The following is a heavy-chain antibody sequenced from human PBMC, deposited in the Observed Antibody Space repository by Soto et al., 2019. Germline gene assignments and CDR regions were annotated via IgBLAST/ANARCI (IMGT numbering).Heavy chain of an antibody. CDR1: GVTFINYV. V-gene: IGHV3-23*01. D-gene: IGHD2-2*01. J-gene: IGHJ6*02. CDR2: ISGSGDAR. CDR3: ARYIPGVRYYGMDV. Sequence: GGSLRLSCDASGVTFINYVMTWVRQATGRGLEWVSMISGSGDARYYADSVKGRFTISRDNSGNTLFLEMYSLRAEDTAVYYCARYIPGVRYYGMDVWGQGTTVTVSS.